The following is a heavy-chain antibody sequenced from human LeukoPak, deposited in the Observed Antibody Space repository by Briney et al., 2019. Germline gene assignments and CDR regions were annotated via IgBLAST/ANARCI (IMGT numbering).Heavy chain of an antibody. Sequence: SETLSLTCAVSGGSTSGSNWWSWVRQPPGKGLEWIGEIYHSGSTNYNPSLKSRVTISVDKSKNQFSLKLSSVTAADTAVYYCARGRGSSGWSPYYFDYWGQGTLVTVSS. D-gene: IGHD6-19*01. CDR2: IYHSGST. CDR3: ARGRGSSGWSPYYFDY. J-gene: IGHJ4*02. V-gene: IGHV4-4*02. CDR1: GGSTSGSNW.